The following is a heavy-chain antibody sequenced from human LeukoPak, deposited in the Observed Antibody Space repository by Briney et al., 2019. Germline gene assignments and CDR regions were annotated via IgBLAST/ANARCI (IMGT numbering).Heavy chain of an antibody. V-gene: IGHV1-2*06. CDR2: INPNGGGA. D-gene: IGHD5-24*01. Sequence: ASVKVSCKASGYPFSAYYIHWVRQAPGHGLEWMGRINPNGGGANYAQKFQDRVTMTRDTSISIAYMELSRLKSDDTAVYYCARVQDGNNLNHFDPWGQGTLVTVSS. CDR3: ARVQDGNNLNHFDP. J-gene: IGHJ5*02. CDR1: GYPFSAYY.